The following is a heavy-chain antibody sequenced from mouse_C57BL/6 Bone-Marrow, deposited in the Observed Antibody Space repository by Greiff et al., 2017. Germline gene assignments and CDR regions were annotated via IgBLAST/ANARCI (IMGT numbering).Heavy chain of an antibody. J-gene: IGHJ3*01. D-gene: IGHD2-5*01. Sequence: EVQLQQSGAELVRPGASVKLSCTASGFNIKDDYMHWVKQRPEQGLEWIGWIDPENGDTEYASKFQGKATITADTSSNTAYLQLSSLTSEDTAVYYCTKTYYSKAWFAYWGQGTLVTVSA. CDR2: IDPENGDT. CDR3: TKTYYSKAWFAY. CDR1: GFNIKDDY. V-gene: IGHV14-4*01.